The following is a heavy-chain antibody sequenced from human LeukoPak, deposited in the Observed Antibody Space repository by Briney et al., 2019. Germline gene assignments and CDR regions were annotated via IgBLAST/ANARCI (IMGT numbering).Heavy chain of an antibody. J-gene: IGHJ4*02. CDR3: AKDLGWFGELSPYYFDY. V-gene: IGHV3-21*01. CDR1: GFTFSSYS. Sequence: PGGSLRLSCAASGFTFSSYSMNWVRQAPGKGLEWVSSISSSSSYIYYADSVKGRFTISRDNAKNSLYLQMNSLRAEDTAVYYCAKDLGWFGELSPYYFDYWGQGTLVTVSS. CDR2: ISSSSSYI. D-gene: IGHD3-10*01.